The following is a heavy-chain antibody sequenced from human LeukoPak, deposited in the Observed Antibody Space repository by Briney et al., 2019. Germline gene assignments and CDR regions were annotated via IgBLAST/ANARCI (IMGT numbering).Heavy chain of an antibody. CDR3: AKGGSSWTWVDY. J-gene: IGHJ4*02. D-gene: IGHD6-13*01. V-gene: IGHV3-53*05. Sequence: PGGSLRLSCAASGFTVDSNYLSWVRQAPGKGLEWVSTIYTGGNTYYAASVKGRFTISRDNSKNTLYLQMNSLRVEDTAVYYCAKGGSSWTWVDYWGQGTLVTVSS. CDR1: GFTVDSNY. CDR2: IYTGGNT.